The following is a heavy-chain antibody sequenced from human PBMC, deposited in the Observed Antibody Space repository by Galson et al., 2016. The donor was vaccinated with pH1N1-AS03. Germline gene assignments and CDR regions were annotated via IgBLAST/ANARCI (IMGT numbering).Heavy chain of an antibody. CDR2: ISAYSGNT. J-gene: IGHJ4*02. CDR1: GYTFTNFG. D-gene: IGHD4-23*01. Sequence: SGKVSCKASGYTFTNFGINWVRQAPGQGLEWLGWISAYSGNTDYSQTFQGRVSMTTDTTTSPAYMELTGMTSADTAIYSGARDLRSDFGNSFVAGVKFGRYWGQG. V-gene: IGHV1-18*01. CDR3: ARDLRSDFGNSFVAGVKFGRY.